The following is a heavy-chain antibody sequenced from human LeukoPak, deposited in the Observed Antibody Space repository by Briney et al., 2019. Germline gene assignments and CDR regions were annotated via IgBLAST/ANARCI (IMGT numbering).Heavy chain of an antibody. CDR2: ISSSSSYI. CDR1: GFTFSSSS. Sequence: GGSLRLSCAASGFTFSSSSMNWVRQAPGKGLGWVSSISSSSSYIYYADSVKGRFTISRDTAKNSLYMQMNSLRAEDTAVYYCASGALRAPLDYWGQGTLVTVSS. CDR3: ASGALRAPLDY. J-gene: IGHJ4*02. D-gene: IGHD5-12*01. V-gene: IGHV3-21*01.